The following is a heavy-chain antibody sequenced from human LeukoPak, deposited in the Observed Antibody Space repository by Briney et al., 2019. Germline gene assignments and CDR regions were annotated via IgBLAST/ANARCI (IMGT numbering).Heavy chain of an antibody. J-gene: IGHJ4*02. CDR2: MFDSESN. D-gene: IGHD5-18*01. CDR3: ATIKRGSIYGYFDF. CDR1: GVSISSHY. Sequence: PSETLSLTCTVSGVSISSHYWSWIRQPPGKGLEWIGYMFDSESNKDNPSLKSRITLSADTSKNQFSLRLSSVTAAYTAVYYCATIKRGSIYGYFDFWGQGILVTVSS. V-gene: IGHV4-59*11.